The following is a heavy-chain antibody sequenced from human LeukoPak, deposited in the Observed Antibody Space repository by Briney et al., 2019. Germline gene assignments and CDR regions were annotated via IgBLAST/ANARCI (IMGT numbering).Heavy chain of an antibody. V-gene: IGHV3-30*02. J-gene: IGHJ4*02. Sequence: GGSLRLSCAASGFTFSSYDMHWVRQAPGKGLEWVAFIRYDGSNKYYADSVKGRFTISRDNSKNTLYLQMNSLRAEDTAVYYCAKDLRWFGPYYFDYWGQGTLVTVSS. CDR2: IRYDGSNK. CDR3: AKDLRWFGPYYFDY. CDR1: GFTFSSYD. D-gene: IGHD3-10*01.